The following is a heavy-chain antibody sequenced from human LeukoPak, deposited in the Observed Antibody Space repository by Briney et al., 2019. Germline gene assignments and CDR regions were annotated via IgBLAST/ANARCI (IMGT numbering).Heavy chain of an antibody. Sequence: GGSLRLSCAASGFTFSSHGMNWVRQAPGKGLEWVSYISSSSSTIYYADSVKGRFTISRDNAKNSLYLQMNSLRAEDTAVYYCARVLHKRNYDSTTYYGYWGQGTLVTVSS. J-gene: IGHJ4*02. V-gene: IGHV3-48*01. CDR1: GFTFSSHG. CDR3: ARVLHKRNYDSTTYYGY. CDR2: ISSSSSTI. D-gene: IGHD3-22*01.